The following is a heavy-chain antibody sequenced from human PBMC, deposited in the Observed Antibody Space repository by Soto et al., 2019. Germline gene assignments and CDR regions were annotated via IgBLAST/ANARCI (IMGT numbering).Heavy chain of an antibody. CDR2: IYWNEDK. CDR1: AFSLSTNGVG. D-gene: IGHD2-8*01. V-gene: IGHV2-5*01. CDR3: VHTVMVHTITGGHYLDY. J-gene: IGHJ4*02. Sequence: QITLEESGPTLVKPTQTLTLTCTFSAFSLSTNGVGVGWIRQPPGKPLEWLAVIYWNEDKRYSRSLKSSLSITKDTSKNQVVLTMTTMDPVDTATYYCVHTVMVHTITGGHYLDYWGPGILVTVSS.